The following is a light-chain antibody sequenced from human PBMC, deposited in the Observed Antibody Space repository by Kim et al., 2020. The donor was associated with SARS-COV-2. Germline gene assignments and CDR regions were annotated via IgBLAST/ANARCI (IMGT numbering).Light chain of an antibody. Sequence: AIQLTQSPSSLSASVGDRVTITCRASQGISSALAWYQQKPGKAPKLLIYAVSSLESGVPSRFGGSGSGTDFTLTISSLQPEDFATYYCQQFNTYPLFGQGTKLEI. J-gene: IGKJ2*01. CDR3: QQFNTYPL. CDR1: QGISSA. CDR2: AVS. V-gene: IGKV1-13*02.